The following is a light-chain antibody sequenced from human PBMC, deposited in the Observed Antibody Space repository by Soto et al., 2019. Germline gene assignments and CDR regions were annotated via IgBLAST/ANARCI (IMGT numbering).Light chain of an antibody. J-gene: IGKJ4*02. CDR1: QSLVHSDGNTY. Sequence: DLVLTQTPLSSPVTLGQPASISCRSSQSLVHSDGNTYLNWLQQRPGQPPRLLIYKVSIRFSGVPDRFGGSGAVTDFTLEISRVEAEDVGVYYCMQTPQFPLTFGGGTKVEIK. CDR3: MQTPQFPLT. CDR2: KVS. V-gene: IGKV2-24*01.